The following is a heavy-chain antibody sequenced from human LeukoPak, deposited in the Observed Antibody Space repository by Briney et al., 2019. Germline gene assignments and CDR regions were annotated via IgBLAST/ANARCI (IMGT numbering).Heavy chain of an antibody. CDR1: GGSTSSYY. J-gene: IGHJ4*02. D-gene: IGHD6-13*01. CDR2: IYYSGST. V-gene: IGHV4-59*12. Sequence: PETLSLTCTVSGGSTSSYYSSWVRHPPGKGLGWIGYIYYSGSTTYNPPPKSRVTISVDTSQKQFSLRLSSVTAADTAVYYCARGRYVTTRGGAAAGFLDYWGQGTLVTVST. CDR3: ARGRYVTTRGGAAAGFLDY.